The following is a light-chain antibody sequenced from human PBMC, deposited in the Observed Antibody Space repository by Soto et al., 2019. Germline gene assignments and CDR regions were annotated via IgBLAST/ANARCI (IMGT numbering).Light chain of an antibody. CDR1: SSDVGGYNY. Sequence: QSALTQPASVSGSPGQSITISCTGTSSDVGGYNYVSWYQQHPGKAPKLMICDVSNRPSGVSNHFSGSKSGITASLTISGLQAEDEADYYCCSHTSSNTYVFGTGTKLTVL. V-gene: IGLV2-14*01. CDR3: CSHTSSNTYV. J-gene: IGLJ1*01. CDR2: DVS.